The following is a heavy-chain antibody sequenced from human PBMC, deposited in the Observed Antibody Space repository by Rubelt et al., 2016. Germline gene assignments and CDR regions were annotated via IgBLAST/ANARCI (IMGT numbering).Heavy chain of an antibody. D-gene: IGHD4-17*01. V-gene: IGHV4-31*03. CDR2: IYYSGST. CDR3: ARHQPSTVTFDY. CDR1: GGSISSGGYY. J-gene: IGHJ4*02. Sequence: QVQLQESGPGLVKPSQTLSLTCTVSGGSISSGGYYWSWIRQHPGKGLEWIGYIYYSGSTYYNPSLKSRVTISVDTSKKQFSLKLSSVTAADTAVYYCARHQPSTVTFDYWGQGTLVTVSS.